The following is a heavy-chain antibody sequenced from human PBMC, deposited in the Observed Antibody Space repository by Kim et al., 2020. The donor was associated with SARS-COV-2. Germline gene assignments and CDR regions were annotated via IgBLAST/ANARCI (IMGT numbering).Heavy chain of an antibody. J-gene: IGHJ3*02. V-gene: IGHV1-18*01. CDR3: ARVFLDNWNDVLRGGGYAFDI. CDR1: GYTFTSYG. Sequence: ASVKVSCKASGYTFTSYGISWVRQAPGQGLEWMGWISAYNGNTNYAQKLQGRVTMTTDTSTSTAYMELRSLRSDDTAVYYCARVFLDNWNDVLRGGGYAFDIWGQGTMVTVSS. CDR2: ISAYNGNT. D-gene: IGHD1-1*01.